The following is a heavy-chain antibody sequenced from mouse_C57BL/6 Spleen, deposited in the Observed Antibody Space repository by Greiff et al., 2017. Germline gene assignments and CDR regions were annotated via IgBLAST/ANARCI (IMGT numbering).Heavy chain of an antibody. J-gene: IGHJ4*01. Sequence: VQLQQPGAELVKPGASVKLSCKASGYTFTSYWMHWVKQRPGQGLEWIGMIHPNSGSTNYNEKFKSKATLTVDKSSSTAYMQLSSLTSEDSAVXYCARIDGYYGAMDYWGQGTSVTVSS. CDR2: IHPNSGST. CDR1: GYTFTSYW. D-gene: IGHD2-3*01. V-gene: IGHV1-64*01. CDR3: ARIDGYYGAMDY.